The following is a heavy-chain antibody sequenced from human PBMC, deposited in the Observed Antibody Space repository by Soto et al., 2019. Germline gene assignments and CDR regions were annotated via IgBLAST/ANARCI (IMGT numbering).Heavy chain of an antibody. CDR3: ARESASTAHYYYYYMAV. CDR2: ISSSSSTI. D-gene: IGHD4-4*01. CDR1: GFTFSSYS. J-gene: IGHJ6*03. Sequence: GGSLRLSCAASGFTFSSYSMNWVRQAPGKGLEWVSYISSSSSTIYYADSVKGRFTISRDNAKNSLYLQMNSLRAEDTAVYYCARESASTAHYYYYYMAVWGKGTTVTVSS. V-gene: IGHV3-48*01.